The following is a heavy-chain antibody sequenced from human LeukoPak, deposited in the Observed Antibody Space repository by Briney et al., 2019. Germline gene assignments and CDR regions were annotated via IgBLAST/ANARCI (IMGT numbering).Heavy chain of an antibody. CDR3: ARADGYGFDY. D-gene: IGHD5-24*01. Sequence: GGSLRLSCAASGFTFSSYWMHWVRQAPGKGLVWVSRINSDGSVTNYADSVKGRFTISRDNAKNTLFLQMNSLRAEDTAIYYCARADGYGFDYWGQGTLVTVSS. J-gene: IGHJ4*02. V-gene: IGHV3-74*01. CDR2: INSDGSVT. CDR1: GFTFSSYW.